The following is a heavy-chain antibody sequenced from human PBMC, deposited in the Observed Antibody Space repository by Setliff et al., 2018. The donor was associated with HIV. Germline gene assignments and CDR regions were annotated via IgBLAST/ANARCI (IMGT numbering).Heavy chain of an antibody. CDR2: INPSGGST. CDR1: GYTFTRYF. J-gene: IGHJ4*02. CDR3: ARGWEGGMDY. V-gene: IGHV1-46*01. Sequence: RASVKVSCKASGYTFTRYFMHCVRQAPGQGLEWLGMINPSGGSTWYAQKFQGRVTMTGDTSTNTLYMELSSLRSEDTAAYYCARGWEGGMDYWGQGTLVTVSS. D-gene: IGHD1-26*01.